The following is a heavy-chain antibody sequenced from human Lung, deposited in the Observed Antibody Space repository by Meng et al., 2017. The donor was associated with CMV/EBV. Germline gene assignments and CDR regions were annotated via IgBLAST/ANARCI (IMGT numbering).Heavy chain of an antibody. V-gene: IGHV3-30-3*01. CDR1: GFTFSSYA. CDR3: AREFSGTTYYYDSSGYFAFDV. J-gene: IGHJ3*01. CDR2: ISYDGSNK. Sequence: GESXKISXAASGFTFSSYAMHWVRQAPGKGLEWVAVISYDGSNKYYADSVKGRFTISRDNSKNTLYLQMNSLRAEDTAVYYCAREFSGTTYYYDSSGYFAFDVWGQGTMVTVSS. D-gene: IGHD3-22*01.